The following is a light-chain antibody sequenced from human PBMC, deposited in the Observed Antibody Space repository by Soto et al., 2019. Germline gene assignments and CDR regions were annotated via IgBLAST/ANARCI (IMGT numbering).Light chain of an antibody. CDR2: DAS. CDR1: QSVGKY. V-gene: IGKV3D-15*01. Sequence: EIVMTHSPATLSLSPWEIATLSCRASQSVGKYLVWYQQKPGQAPRLLIYDASNRATGIPARFSGSGSGTEFTLTISSLQSEDFAVYYCHQYNDWPPSYTFGQGTKVDIK. CDR3: HQYNDWPPSYT. J-gene: IGKJ2*01.